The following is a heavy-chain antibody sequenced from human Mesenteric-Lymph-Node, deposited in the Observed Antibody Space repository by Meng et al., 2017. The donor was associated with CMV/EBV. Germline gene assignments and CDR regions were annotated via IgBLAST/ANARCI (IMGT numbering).Heavy chain of an antibody. J-gene: IGHJ4*02. V-gene: IGHV3-23*03. CDR3: AKENDDFWSGYYTSY. CDR1: GFSFNNYA. CDR2: IYSGADIT. Sequence: GESLKISCAASGFSFNNYAMAWVRQAPGKGLEWVSVIYSGADITNYAESVKGRFTISRDNSKNTLYLQMNSLRAEDTAVYYCAKENDDFWSGYYTSYWGQGTLVTVSS. D-gene: IGHD3-3*01.